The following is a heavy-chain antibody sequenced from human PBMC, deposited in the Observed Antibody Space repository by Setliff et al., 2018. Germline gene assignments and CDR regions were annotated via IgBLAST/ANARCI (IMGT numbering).Heavy chain of an antibody. CDR3: AGSQGSGGYYSNSPYYFHY. CDR2: IYYTGST. V-gene: IGHV4-59*02. D-gene: IGHD3-10*01. Sequence: SETLSLTCSVSGGSVNRDYWSWIRQPPGKELEWIAYIYYTGSTYYNPSLKSRVSISIDTSKNQFSLKLSSVTAADTAVYYCAGSQGSGGYYSNSPYYFHYWGQGTLVTVSS. CDR1: GGSVNRDY. J-gene: IGHJ4*02.